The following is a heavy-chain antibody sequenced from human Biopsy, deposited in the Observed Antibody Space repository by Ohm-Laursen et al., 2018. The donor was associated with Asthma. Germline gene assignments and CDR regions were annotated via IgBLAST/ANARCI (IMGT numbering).Heavy chain of an antibody. V-gene: IGHV4-30-4*02. Sequence: SDTLSLTCRVSGGYTGSSDHHWAWIRQAPGKGLEWIGFVFWSGSTHYSRSLECRVSISIDTATNEFSMKLWSVTPADTAVYFCARVVSYGDIYFGIDVWGPGNTVAVSS. CDR3: ARVVSYGDIYFGIDV. CDR1: GGYTGSSDHH. CDR2: VFWSGST. J-gene: IGHJ6*02. D-gene: IGHD4-17*01.